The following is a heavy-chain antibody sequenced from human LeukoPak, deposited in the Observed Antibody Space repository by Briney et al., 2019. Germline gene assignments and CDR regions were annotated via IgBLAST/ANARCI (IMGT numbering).Heavy chain of an antibody. Sequence: GGSLRLSCAASGFTFSSYDMHWVRQATGKGLEWVSAIGTAGDTYYPGSVKGRFTISRENAKNSLYLQMDSLRAGDTAVYYCAREVAVAGQGVAFDIWGQGTMVTVSS. V-gene: IGHV3-13*04. D-gene: IGHD6-19*01. CDR3: AREVAVAGQGVAFDI. J-gene: IGHJ3*02. CDR2: IGTAGDT. CDR1: GFTFSSYD.